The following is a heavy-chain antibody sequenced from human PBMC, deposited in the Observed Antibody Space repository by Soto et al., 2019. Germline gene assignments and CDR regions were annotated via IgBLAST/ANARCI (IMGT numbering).Heavy chain of an antibody. CDR2: ISWNSGSI. V-gene: IGHV3-9*01. J-gene: IGHJ3*02. CDR1: GFSFDDYA. CDR3: AKDMPNYDILTGYQSGGAFDI. D-gene: IGHD3-9*01. Sequence: PGGSLRLSCAASGFSFDDYAMHWVRQAPGKGLEWVSGISWNSGSIGYADSVKGRFTISRDNAKNSLYLQMNSLRAEDTALYYCAKDMPNYDILTGYQSGGAFDIWGQGTMVTVSS.